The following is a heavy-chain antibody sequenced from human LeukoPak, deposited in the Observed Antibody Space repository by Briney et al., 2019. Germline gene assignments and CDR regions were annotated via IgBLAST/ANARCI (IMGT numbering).Heavy chain of an antibody. D-gene: IGHD2-21*02. CDR1: GGSFSGYY. CDR3: ARGAYCGGDCYSPNLDDAFDI. Sequence: SETLSLTCAVYGGSFSGYYWSWIRQPPGKGLEWIGEINHSGSTNYNPSLKSRVTISVDTSKNQFSLKLSSVTAADTAVYYCARGAYCGGDCYSPNLDDAFDIWGQGTMVTVSS. V-gene: IGHV4-34*01. J-gene: IGHJ3*02. CDR2: INHSGST.